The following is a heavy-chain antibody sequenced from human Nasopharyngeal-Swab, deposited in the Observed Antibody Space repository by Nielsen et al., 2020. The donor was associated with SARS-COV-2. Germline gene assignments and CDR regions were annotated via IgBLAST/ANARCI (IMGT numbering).Heavy chain of an antibody. CDR2: IYSGGST. V-gene: IGHV3-53*01. CDR1: GFTVSSNY. CDR3: TTLGLDPYYDILTGYYRGDY. Sequence: GGSLRLSCAASGFTVSSNYMSWVRQAPGKGLEWVSVIYSGGSTYYADSVKGRFTISRDNSKNTLYLQMNSLRAEDTAVYYCTTLGLDPYYDILTGYYRGDYWGQGTLVTVSS. D-gene: IGHD3-9*01. J-gene: IGHJ4*02.